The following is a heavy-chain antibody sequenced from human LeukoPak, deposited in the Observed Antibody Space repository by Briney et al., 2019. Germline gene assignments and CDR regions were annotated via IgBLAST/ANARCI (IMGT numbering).Heavy chain of an antibody. J-gene: IGHJ4*02. CDR1: GGSISSSSYY. Sequence: SETLSLTCTVSGGSISSSSYYWGWIRQPPGKGLEWLGSIYYSGSTYYNPSLKSRVTISVDTSKNQFSLKLSSVTAADTAVYYCARHRYKDLPLITYYYDSSGYFDYWGQGTLVTVSS. V-gene: IGHV4-39*01. D-gene: IGHD3-22*01. CDR2: IYYSGST. CDR3: ARHRYKDLPLITYYYDSSGYFDY.